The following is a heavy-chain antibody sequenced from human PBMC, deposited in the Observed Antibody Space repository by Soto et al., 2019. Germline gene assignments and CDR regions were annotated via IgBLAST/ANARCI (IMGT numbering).Heavy chain of an antibody. Sequence: SVKVSCKASGGTFSSYAISWVRQAPGQGLEWMGGIIPIFGTANYAQKFQGRVTITADKSTSTAYMELSSLRSEDTAVYYCASEYCSSTSCHVRPYHCLDYWGQGTLVTVSS. CDR1: GGTFSSYA. CDR2: IIPIFGTA. V-gene: IGHV1-69*06. D-gene: IGHD2-2*01. CDR3: ASEYCSSTSCHVRPYHCLDY. J-gene: IGHJ4*02.